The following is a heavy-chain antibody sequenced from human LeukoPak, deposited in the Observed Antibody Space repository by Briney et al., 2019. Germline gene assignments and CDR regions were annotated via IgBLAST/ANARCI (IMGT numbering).Heavy chain of an antibody. D-gene: IGHD5-24*01. CDR2: ISGNGRDT. CDR1: GFIFRSFA. CDR3: TRDQEVATIGGYFDS. Sequence: GGSLRLSCEGSGFIFRSFAMNWVRQVPGKGLEWVSSISGNGRDTYYADSVKGRFTISRDSPKNTLYLQMNSLLTDDTAVYYCTRDQEVATIGGYFDSWGQGALVTVSS. J-gene: IGHJ4*03. V-gene: IGHV3-23*01.